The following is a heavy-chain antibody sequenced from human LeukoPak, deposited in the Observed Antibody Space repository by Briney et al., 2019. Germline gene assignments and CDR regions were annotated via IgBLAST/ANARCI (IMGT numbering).Heavy chain of an antibody. CDR3: AKDNEPYYYDSSGTDAFDI. V-gene: IGHV3-23*01. Sequence: GSLRLSCAASGFTFSSYAMSWVRQAPGKGLGWVSAISGSGGSTYYADSVKGRFTISRDNSKNTLYLQMNSLRAEDTAVYYCAKDNEPYYYDSSGTDAFDIWGQGTMVTVSS. J-gene: IGHJ3*02. CDR2: ISGSGGST. CDR1: GFTFSSYA. D-gene: IGHD3-22*01.